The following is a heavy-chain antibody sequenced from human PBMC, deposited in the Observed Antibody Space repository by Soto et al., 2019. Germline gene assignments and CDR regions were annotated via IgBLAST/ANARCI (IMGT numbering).Heavy chain of an antibody. CDR2: ISYDGSNK. V-gene: IGHV3-30*18. J-gene: IGHJ6*02. Sequence: HPGGSLRLSCAASGFTFSSYGMHWVRQAPGKGLEWVAVISYDGSNKYYADSVKGRFTISRDNSKNTLYLQMNSLRAEDTAVYYCAKGFEGYYYYGMDVWGQGTTVTVSS. CDR1: GFTFSSYG. D-gene: IGHD3-10*01. CDR3: AKGFEGYYYYGMDV.